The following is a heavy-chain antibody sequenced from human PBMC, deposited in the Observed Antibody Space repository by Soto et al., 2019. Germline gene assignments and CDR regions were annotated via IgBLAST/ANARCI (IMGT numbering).Heavy chain of an antibody. V-gene: IGHV3-11*01. J-gene: IGHJ5*02. Sequence: GGSLRLSCAVSGFTFSDFYMAWIRQAPGKGLEWISYITGGGSTVYYADSVKGRFTMSRDNTNNSLYLRMNNLRVEDTAMYYCTRGHLFDPWGQGTLVTVSS. CDR1: GFTFSDFY. CDR3: TRGHLFDP. CDR2: ITGGGSTV.